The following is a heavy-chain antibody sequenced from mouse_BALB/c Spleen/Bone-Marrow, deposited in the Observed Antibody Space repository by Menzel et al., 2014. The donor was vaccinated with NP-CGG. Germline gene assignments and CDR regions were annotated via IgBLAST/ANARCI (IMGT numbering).Heavy chain of an antibody. J-gene: IGHJ4*01. V-gene: IGHV2-9*02. CDR2: IWAGGST. CDR3: ARGSYYEGAMDY. D-gene: IGHD1-1*01. Sequence: QVHVKQSGPGLVAPSQSLSITCTVSGFSLTSYGVHWVRQPPGKVLEWLGVIWAGGSTNYNSALMSRLSISKDNSQSQVFLKMNSLQTDDTAMYYCARGSYYEGAMDYWGQGTSVTVSS. CDR1: GFSLTSYG.